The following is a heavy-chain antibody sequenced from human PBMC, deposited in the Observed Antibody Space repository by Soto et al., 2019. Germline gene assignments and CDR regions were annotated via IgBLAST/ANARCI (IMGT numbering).Heavy chain of an antibody. CDR1: GYTFTSYA. D-gene: IGHD6-13*01. CDR2: INAGNGNT. CDR3: ARDLEIGYSSSWYRGGPGFDY. Sequence: ASVKVSCKASGYTFTSYAMHWVRQAPGQRLEWMGWINAGNGNTKYSQKFQGRVTITRDTSASTAYMELSSLRSEGTAVYYCARDLEIGYSSSWYRGGPGFDYWGQGTLVTVSS. V-gene: IGHV1-3*01. J-gene: IGHJ4*02.